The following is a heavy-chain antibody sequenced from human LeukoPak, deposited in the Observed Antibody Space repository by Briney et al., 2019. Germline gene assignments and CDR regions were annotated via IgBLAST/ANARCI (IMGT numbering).Heavy chain of an antibody. V-gene: IGHV3-23*01. J-gene: IGHJ5*02. Sequence: PGGSLRLSCAASGFTVTTNYMSWVRQAPGRGLEWVSTARGTTDSTYYADSVKGRFTISRDNSKNTLYLQMNSLRGDDTAVYYCAKGGFLSHFDPWGQGTLVTDSS. CDR1: GFTVTTNY. CDR2: ARGTTDST. CDR3: AKGGFLSHFDP. D-gene: IGHD3-16*02.